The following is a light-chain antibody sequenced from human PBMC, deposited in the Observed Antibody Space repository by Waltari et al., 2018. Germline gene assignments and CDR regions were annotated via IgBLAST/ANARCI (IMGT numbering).Light chain of an antibody. CDR3: NSYTTSSTWV. CDR2: EVR. Sequence: QSALTQPASVSGSPGQSITISCTGTSSDIGAYNYVSWYQHLPGKAPKLLISEVRRRPSGVSNRFSGSKSGNMASLTISGLQAEDEADYYCNSYTTSSTWVFGGGTKLTVL. J-gene: IGLJ3*02. CDR1: SSDIGAYNY. V-gene: IGLV2-14*01.